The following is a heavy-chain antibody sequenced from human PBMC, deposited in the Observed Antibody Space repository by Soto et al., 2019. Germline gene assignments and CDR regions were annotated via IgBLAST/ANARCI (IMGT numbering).Heavy chain of an antibody. CDR2: IWYDGSKK. D-gene: IGHD3-3*01. CDR3: ARDRRFLEWLDQ. J-gene: IGHJ4*02. Sequence: QVQVVESGGGVVQPGRSLRLSCEASGFTFTSYGMHWVRQAPGKGLEWVAVIWYDGSKKYYADSVKGRFSISRDNSKNTVFLQMNGLRDEDTAVYYCARDRRFLEWLDQWGQGTLVTVSS. CDR1: GFTFTSYG. V-gene: IGHV3-33*01.